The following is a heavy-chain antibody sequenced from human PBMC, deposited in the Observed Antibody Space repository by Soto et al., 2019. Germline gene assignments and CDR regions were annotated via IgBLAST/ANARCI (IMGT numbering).Heavy chain of an antibody. V-gene: IGHV3-11*01. D-gene: IGHD5-18*01. Sequence: QVQLVESGGGLVKPGGSLRLSCVASGFTFSDYYMSWIRQAPGKGLEWVSYISSSGSTIYYADSVKGRFTISRDNAKNSLYLQMNSLRAEDTAVYYCACCRVDTPMVTYHYYYGMDVWGQGTTVTVSS. CDR3: ACCRVDTPMVTYHYYYGMDV. CDR1: GFTFSDYY. J-gene: IGHJ6*02. CDR2: ISSSGSTI.